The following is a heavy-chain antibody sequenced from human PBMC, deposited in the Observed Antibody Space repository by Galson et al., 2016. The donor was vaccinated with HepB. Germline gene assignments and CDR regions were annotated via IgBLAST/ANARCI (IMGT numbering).Heavy chain of an antibody. Sequence: SLRLSCAASGFGFTYYGLHWVRQAPGKGLEWVAVISYDGNKEYYADSVKGRFTIFRDNPKTTVYLEMNSLRVEDTAVYYCAKDSILGATAGFYGIDVWGQGTTVTVSS. V-gene: IGHV3-30*18. CDR3: AKDSILGATAGFYGIDV. D-gene: IGHD1-26*01. J-gene: IGHJ6*02. CDR2: ISYDGNKE. CDR1: GFGFTYYG.